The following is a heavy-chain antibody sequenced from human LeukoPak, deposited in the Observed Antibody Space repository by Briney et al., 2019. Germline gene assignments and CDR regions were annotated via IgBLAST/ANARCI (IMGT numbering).Heavy chain of an antibody. CDR2: IANDGRDK. CDR3: ARDRNAPAQYYFDY. V-gene: IGHV3-30*04. CDR1: GFTFSGYA. Sequence: GGSLRLSCAASGFTFSGYAMHWVRQAPGKGLEWVAVIANDGRDKHYADSVKGRFTFSRDNSMNTVYLQMNSLRAEDTAVYYCARDRNAPAQYYFDYWGQGTLVTVSS. J-gene: IGHJ4*02. D-gene: IGHD1-14*01.